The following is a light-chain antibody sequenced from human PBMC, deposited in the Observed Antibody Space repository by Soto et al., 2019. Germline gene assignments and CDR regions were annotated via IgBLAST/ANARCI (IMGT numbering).Light chain of an antibody. CDR2: DAS. CDR1: QSVSGS. J-gene: IGKJ1*01. V-gene: IGKV3-11*01. Sequence: EIGLTQSPAKLTLSPGERATLSCRASQSVSGSLAWYQQNPGQPPKLLIYDASNRAAGIPARFSGGGSGTESNLTLSSRGPEDVDVYNCQQRSNWSTGRTFGQGTKVDI. CDR3: QQRSNWSTGRT.